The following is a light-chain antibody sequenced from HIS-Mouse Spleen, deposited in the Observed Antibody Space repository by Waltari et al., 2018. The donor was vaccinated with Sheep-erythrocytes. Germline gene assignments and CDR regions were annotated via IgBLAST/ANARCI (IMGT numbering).Light chain of an antibody. Sequence: DIVMTQSPDSLAVSLGERATINCKSSQSVLYSSNNKNYLAWYQQKPGQPPKLLIYCASTRESRVPDRFSGSGSGTDFTLTISSLQAEDVAVYYCQQYYSTPLTFGGGTKVEIK. CDR3: QQYYSTPLT. V-gene: IGKV4-1*01. CDR1: QSVLYSSNNKNY. J-gene: IGKJ4*01. CDR2: CAS.